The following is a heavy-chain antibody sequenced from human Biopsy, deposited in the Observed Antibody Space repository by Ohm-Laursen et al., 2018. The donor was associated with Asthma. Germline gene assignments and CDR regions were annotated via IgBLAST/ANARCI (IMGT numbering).Heavy chain of an antibody. J-gene: IGHJ1*01. Sequence: SLRLSCAASGFTFGDYWMSWVRQVPGKGLEWVANIKHDGSEKNHVDSLKGRFPISRDNAKNSLYLQMNSLRAEDTAVYYCARTFHFWSPYHAEHYQLWGQGTLVTVSS. CDR1: GFTFGDYW. D-gene: IGHD3-3*02. CDR2: IKHDGSEK. V-gene: IGHV3-7*01. CDR3: ARTFHFWSPYHAEHYQL.